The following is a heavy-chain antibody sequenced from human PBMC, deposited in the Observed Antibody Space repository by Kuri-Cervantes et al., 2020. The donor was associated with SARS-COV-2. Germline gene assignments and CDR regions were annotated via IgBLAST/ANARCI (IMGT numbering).Heavy chain of an antibody. V-gene: IGHV3-43D*03. CDR3: AQDIGLGMGIDY. J-gene: IGHJ4*02. D-gene: IGHD7-27*01. CDR2: ISWDGGST. CDR1: GFTFDDYA. Sequence: GGSLRLSCAASGFTFDDYAMHWVRQAPGKGLEWVSLISWDGGSTYYADSVKGRFTISRDNSKNSLYLQMNSLRAEDTALYYCAQDIGLGMGIDYWGQGTLVTVSS.